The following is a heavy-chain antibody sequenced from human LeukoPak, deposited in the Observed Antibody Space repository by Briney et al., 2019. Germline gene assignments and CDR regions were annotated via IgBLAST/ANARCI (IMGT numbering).Heavy chain of an antibody. Sequence: GGSLRLSCAASGFTFNNYWMSWVRQAPGKGLKWVASIKEDGSDKYYVDSVKGRFTISRDNAKNSLYLQMNSLRAEDTAIYYCARSGQHLFDFWGQGTLVTVSS. J-gene: IGHJ4*02. CDR2: IKEDGSDK. CDR1: GFTFNNYW. V-gene: IGHV3-7*02. CDR3: ARSGQHLFDF. D-gene: IGHD6-13*01.